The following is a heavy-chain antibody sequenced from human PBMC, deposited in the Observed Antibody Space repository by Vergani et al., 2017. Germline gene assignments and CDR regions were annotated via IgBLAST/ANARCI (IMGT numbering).Heavy chain of an antibody. D-gene: IGHD6-13*01. CDR1: GYSISSGYY. Sequence: QVQLQESGPGLVKPSETLSLTCTVSGYSISSGYYWGWIRHPPGKGLEWIGSIYHSGSTYYNPSLKSRVTISVDTSKNQFSLKLSSVTAADTAVYYCANQYSSSLQYYFDYWGQGTLVTVSS. CDR2: IYHSGST. V-gene: IGHV4-38-2*02. J-gene: IGHJ4*02. CDR3: ANQYSSSLQYYFDY.